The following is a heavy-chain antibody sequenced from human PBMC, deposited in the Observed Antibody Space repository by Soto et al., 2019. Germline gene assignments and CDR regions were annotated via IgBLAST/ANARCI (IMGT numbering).Heavy chain of an antibody. V-gene: IGHV6-1*01. J-gene: IGHJ4*02. CDR2: TYYGSKWYN. CDR1: GDSVSSNSAA. D-gene: IGHD6-6*01. CDR3: ARDQAHSSSSAVDY. Sequence: PSQTLSLPCAISGDSVSSNSAAWNLIRQSPSRGLEWLGRTYYGSKWYNDYAVSVKSRITINPDTSKNQFSLQLNSVTPEDTAVYYCARDQAHSSSSAVDYWGQGTLVTVSS.